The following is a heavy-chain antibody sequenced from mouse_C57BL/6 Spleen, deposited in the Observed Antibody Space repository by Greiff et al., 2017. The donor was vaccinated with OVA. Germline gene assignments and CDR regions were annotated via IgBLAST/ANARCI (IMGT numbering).Heavy chain of an antibody. CDR1: GYTFTDYY. Sequence: QVQLQQSGPELVKPGASVKISCKASGYTFTDYYINCVKQRPGQGLEWIGWIFPGSGSTYYNEKFKGKATLTVDKSSSTAYMLLSSLTSEDSAVYFCARRGYSNYGGGYWYFDVWGTGTTVTVSS. CDR2: IFPGSGST. V-gene: IGHV1-75*01. J-gene: IGHJ1*03. D-gene: IGHD2-5*01. CDR3: ARRGYSNYGGGYWYFDV.